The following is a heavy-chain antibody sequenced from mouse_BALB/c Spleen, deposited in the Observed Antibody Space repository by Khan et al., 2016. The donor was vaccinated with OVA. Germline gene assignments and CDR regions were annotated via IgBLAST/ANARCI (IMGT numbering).Heavy chain of an antibody. CDR1: GYSITSGYY. V-gene: IGHV3-6*02. Sequence: VQLKESGPGLVKPSQSLSLTCSVTGYSITSGYYWNWIRQFPGNRLEWMGYISYDGSNNYNPSLKNRISITRDTSKKQFFLKLNSVTTEDTATYYCASKSYGKGAYWGQGTLVTVSA. CDR2: ISYDGSN. J-gene: IGHJ3*01. CDR3: ASKSYGKGAY. D-gene: IGHD2-1*01.